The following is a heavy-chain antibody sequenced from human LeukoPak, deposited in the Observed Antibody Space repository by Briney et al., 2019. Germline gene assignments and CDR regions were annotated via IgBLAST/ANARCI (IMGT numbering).Heavy chain of an antibody. Sequence: SETLSLTCTVSGGSISSYYWSWIRQPPGKGLEWIGYIYYSGSTNYNPSLKSRATISVDTSKNHFSLKLYSVTAAGTAVYYCARHTSYGGNSAFGDWGQGTLVTVSS. J-gene: IGHJ4*02. CDR2: IYYSGST. D-gene: IGHD4-23*01. V-gene: IGHV4-59*08. CDR3: ARHTSYGGNSAFGD. CDR1: GGSISSYY.